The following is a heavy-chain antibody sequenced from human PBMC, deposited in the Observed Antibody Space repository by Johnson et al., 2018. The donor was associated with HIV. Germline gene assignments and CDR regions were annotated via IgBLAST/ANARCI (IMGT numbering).Heavy chain of an antibody. D-gene: IGHD6-6*01. V-gene: IGHV3-33*01. J-gene: IGHJ3*02. CDR1: GFTFSNYG. Sequence: QVQLVESGGGLVKPGRSLRLSCAASGFTFSNYGIHWVRQAPGKGLEWVASTWFDGSNKYYSDSVRGRFIISRDNSKNTLYLQMNSLRAGDTAVYYCARDREQLVRYAFDIWGQGTMVTVSS. CDR3: ARDREQLVRYAFDI. CDR2: TWFDGSNK.